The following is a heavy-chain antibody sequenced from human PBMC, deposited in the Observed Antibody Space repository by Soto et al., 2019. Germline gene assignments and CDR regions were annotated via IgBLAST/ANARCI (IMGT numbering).Heavy chain of an antibody. CDR1: GLIFSNAW. CDR2: IKSKTEGGTT. V-gene: IGHV3-15*01. D-gene: IGHD1-26*01. CDR3: TVRHGGSYFGYFDS. J-gene: IGHJ4*02. Sequence: GGSLRLSCAASGLIFSNAWMYWVRQAPGKGLEWVGRIKSKTEGGTTDYAAPVKGRFTISRDDSEDILFLQMSSLRTEDTAVYYCTVRHGGSYFGYFDSWGQGTLVTVS.